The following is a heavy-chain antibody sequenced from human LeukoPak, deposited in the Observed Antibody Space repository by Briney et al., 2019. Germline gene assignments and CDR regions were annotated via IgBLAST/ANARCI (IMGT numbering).Heavy chain of an antibody. CDR2: IRYDGSNK. D-gene: IGHD1-26*01. V-gene: IGHV3-30*02. CDR3: AKADGGSYPLDY. Sequence: GGSLRLSCAASGFTFSSYGMHWVRQAPGKGLEWVAFIRYDGSNKYYADSVKGRFTISRDDSKNTLYLQMNSLRAEDTAVYYCAKADGGSYPLDYWGQGTLVTVSS. CDR1: GFTFSSYG. J-gene: IGHJ4*02.